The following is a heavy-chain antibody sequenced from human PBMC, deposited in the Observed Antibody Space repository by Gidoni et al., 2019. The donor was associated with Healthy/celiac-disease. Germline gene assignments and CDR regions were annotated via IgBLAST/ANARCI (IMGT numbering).Heavy chain of an antibody. CDR3: ATPRRDYYYGMDV. V-gene: IGHV1-24*01. CDR1: GSPLTELS. J-gene: IGHJ6*02. CDR2: FDPEDGET. Sequence: QVQLVQSGAEVKQHGASVKASCQVSGSPLTELSMHWVRQAPGKGIEWMGGFDPEDGETIDAQKCQGRVTMTEDTSTDTAYMELSSLRSEDTAVYYCATPRRDYYYGMDVWGQGTTVTVSS.